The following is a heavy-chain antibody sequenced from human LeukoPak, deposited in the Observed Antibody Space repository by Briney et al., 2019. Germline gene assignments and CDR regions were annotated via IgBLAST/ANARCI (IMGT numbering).Heavy chain of an antibody. CDR3: ARPLTSYYYMDV. CDR1: GGSIGNTDYY. D-gene: IGHD2-21*02. CDR2: IYYSGST. V-gene: IGHV4-39*01. Sequence: PSETLSLTCAVSGGSIGNTDYYWGWIRQPPGKGLEWIGSIYYSGSTYYNPSLKSRVTISVDTSKNQFSLKVRSVTAADTAVYYCARPLTSYYYMDVWGKGTTVTVSS. J-gene: IGHJ6*03.